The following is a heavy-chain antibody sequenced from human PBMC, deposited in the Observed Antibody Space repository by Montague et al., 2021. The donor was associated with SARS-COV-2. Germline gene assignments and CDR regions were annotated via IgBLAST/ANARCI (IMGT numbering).Heavy chain of an antibody. D-gene: IGHD3-3*01. V-gene: IGHV4-38-2*02. CDR2: IYHSGST. Sequence: SETLSLTCTVSGYSISSGYDWGWIRQPPGKGLEWIGSIYHSGSTXYNPSLKSRVTISVDTYKNQFSLKLSSVTAADTAVYYCARDVRYYDFWSGRAQTSPDYWGQGTLVTVSS. CDR1: GYSISSGYD. CDR3: ARDVRYYDFWSGRAQTSPDY. J-gene: IGHJ4*02.